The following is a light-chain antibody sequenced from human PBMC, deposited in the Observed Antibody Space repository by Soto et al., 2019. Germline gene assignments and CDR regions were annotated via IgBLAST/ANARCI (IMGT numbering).Light chain of an antibody. V-gene: IGLV2-14*01. CDR1: TSDVGGYNS. CDR2: DVS. CDR3: SSRTSTITRV. Sequence: QSVLTQPASLSGSPRHSITISCTGTTSDVGGYNSVSWYQQHPGKAPELMIYDVSNRPSGISYRFSGSKSGNTASLTISGLQAEDEADYYCSSRTSTITRVFGTGTRVNVL. J-gene: IGLJ1*01.